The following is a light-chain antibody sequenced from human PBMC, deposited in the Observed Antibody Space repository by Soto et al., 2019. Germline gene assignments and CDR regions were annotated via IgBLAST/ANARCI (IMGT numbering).Light chain of an antibody. Sequence: QSVLTQPPSVSAAPGQKVTISCSGNSSNIGSNYVSWYQQLPGTAPRLLIYDNDKRPSGIPDRFSGSKPGTSATLGITGPQTGDEADYYCATWDSILRAGVFGGGTKLTVL. V-gene: IGLV1-51*01. CDR2: DND. CDR1: SSNIGSNY. J-gene: IGLJ2*01. CDR3: ATWDSILRAGV.